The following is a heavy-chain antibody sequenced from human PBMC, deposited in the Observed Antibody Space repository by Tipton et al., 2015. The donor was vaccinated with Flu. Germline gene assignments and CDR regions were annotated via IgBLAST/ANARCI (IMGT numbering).Heavy chain of an antibody. Sequence: TLSLTCNVSGASINNHHWRWIRQPLGKGLEWIGYVQSTGTTNYNPSLKSRVSISVEASKRQFTLKLTSVTEADTAVYFCARDPSSALYVDAFDIRGQGTMVTVSS. CDR3: ARDPSSALYVDAFDI. CDR2: VQSTGTT. D-gene: IGHD5/OR15-5a*01. CDR1: GASINNHH. V-gene: IGHV4-59*11. J-gene: IGHJ3*02.